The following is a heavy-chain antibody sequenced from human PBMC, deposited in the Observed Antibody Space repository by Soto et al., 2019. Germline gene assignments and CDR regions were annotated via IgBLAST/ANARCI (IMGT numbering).Heavy chain of an antibody. CDR1: GGSISSSSYY. CDR3: ARPPEYCSSTSCSGFDP. CDR2: IYYSGST. Sequence: PSETLSLTCTVSGGSISSSSYYWGWIRQPPGKGLEWIGSIYYSGSTYYNPSLKSRVTISVDTSKNQFSLKLSSVTAADTAVYYCARPPEYCSSTSCSGFDPWGQGTLVTVSS. J-gene: IGHJ5*02. V-gene: IGHV4-39*01. D-gene: IGHD2-2*01.